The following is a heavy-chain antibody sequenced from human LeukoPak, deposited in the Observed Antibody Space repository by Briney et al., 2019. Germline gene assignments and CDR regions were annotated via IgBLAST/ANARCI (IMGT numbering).Heavy chain of an antibody. Sequence: SETLSLTCTVSGGSISSYYWSWIRQPPGKGLEWIGYIYYSGSTNYNPSLKSRVTISVDTSKNQFSLKLSSVTAVDTAVYYCARVRVRGVIDYWGQGTLVTVSS. CDR3: ARVRVRGVIDY. D-gene: IGHD3-10*01. CDR2: IYYSGST. J-gene: IGHJ4*02. V-gene: IGHV4-59*01. CDR1: GGSISSYY.